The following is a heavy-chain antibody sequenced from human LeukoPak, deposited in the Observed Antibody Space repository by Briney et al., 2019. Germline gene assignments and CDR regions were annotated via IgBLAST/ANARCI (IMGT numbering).Heavy chain of an antibody. J-gene: IGHJ4*02. CDR2: INPNSGGT. Sequence: RASVKVSCKASGYTFTGYYMHWVRQAPGQGLEWMGWINPNSGGTNYAQKFQGRVTMTRDTSISTAYMELSRLRSDDTAVYYCARGDLMPSRIAAAGTRSDYWGQGTLVTVSS. D-gene: IGHD6-13*01. CDR3: ARGDLMPSRIAAAGTRSDY. CDR1: GYTFTGYY. V-gene: IGHV1-2*02.